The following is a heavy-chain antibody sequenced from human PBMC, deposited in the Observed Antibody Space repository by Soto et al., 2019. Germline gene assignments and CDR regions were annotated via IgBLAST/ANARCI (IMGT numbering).Heavy chain of an antibody. CDR1: GYTFTSYD. CDR3: QRGTRVFDL. Sequence: QAQLVQSGAEVKKPGTSVKVSCEASGYTFTSYDLNWVRQATGQGLEWMGWMNPKSGNTGYAESFQGRVTIHRNTSISTAYMELSGLSSEDSAVYYCQRGTRVFDLWGRGTSLTV. V-gene: IGHV1-8*01. J-gene: IGHJ2*01. CDR2: MNPKSGNT.